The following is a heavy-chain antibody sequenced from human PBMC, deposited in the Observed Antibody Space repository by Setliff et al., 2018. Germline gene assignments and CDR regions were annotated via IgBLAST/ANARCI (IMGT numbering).Heavy chain of an antibody. CDR3: ARRGTTAFDF. CDR1: TFSSHS. D-gene: IGHD4-4*01. V-gene: IGHV3-48*01. CDR2: ISSSSSTI. Sequence: TFSSHSMNWVRQAPGKGLEWVSYISSSSSTIYYADSVKGRFTLSRDNAKNSLYLQMNSLRAEDTAVYYCARRGTTAFDFWGLGTLVTVSS. J-gene: IGHJ4*02.